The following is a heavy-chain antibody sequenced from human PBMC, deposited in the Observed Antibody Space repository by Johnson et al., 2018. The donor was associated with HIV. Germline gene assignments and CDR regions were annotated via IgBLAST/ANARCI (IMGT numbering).Heavy chain of an antibody. CDR3: AKGGRGLAFDI. J-gene: IGHJ3*02. V-gene: IGHV3-23*04. D-gene: IGHD2-15*01. CDR2: ISGSGGST. Sequence: VQLVESGGDVVRPGGSLRLSCAGSGFTFSTYAMNWVRQAPGKGLEYVSAISGSGGSTYYADSVKGRFTISRDNSKNTLYLKMNSLRAEDTAVYYCAKGGRGLAFDIWGQGTMVTVSS. CDR1: GFTFSTYA.